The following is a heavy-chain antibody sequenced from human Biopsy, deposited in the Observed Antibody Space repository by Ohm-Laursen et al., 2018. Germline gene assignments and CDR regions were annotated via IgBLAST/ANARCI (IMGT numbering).Heavy chain of an antibody. D-gene: IGHD7-27*01. V-gene: IGHV3-30*18. CDR3: AKDLRNNNWGVEN. J-gene: IGHJ4*02. CDR2: ISDDGRNK. CDR1: GFSFLNYV. Sequence: LRLSCAPSGFSFLNYVIHWVRQAPARGLAWVAVISDDGRNKYYLDSVGGRFTISRDNSKNTLYPQMNNLRAEDTAVFYCAKDLRNNNWGVENWGQGTLVTVSS.